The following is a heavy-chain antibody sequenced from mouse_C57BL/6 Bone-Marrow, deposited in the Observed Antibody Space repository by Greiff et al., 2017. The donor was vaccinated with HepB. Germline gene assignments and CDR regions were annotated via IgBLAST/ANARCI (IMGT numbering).Heavy chain of an antibody. Sequence: QVHVKQSGAELVKPGASVKISCKASGYAFSSYWMNWVKQRPGKGLEWIGQIYPGDGDTNYNGKFKGKATLTADKSSSTAYMQLSSLTSEDSAVYFCARSPSYSFFDYWGQGTTLTVSS. CDR3: ARSPSYSFFDY. CDR1: GYAFSSYW. CDR2: IYPGDGDT. D-gene: IGHD2-10*01. J-gene: IGHJ2*01. V-gene: IGHV1-80*01.